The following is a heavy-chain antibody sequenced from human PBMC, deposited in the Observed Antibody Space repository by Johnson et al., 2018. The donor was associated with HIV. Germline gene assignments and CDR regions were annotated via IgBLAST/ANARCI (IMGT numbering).Heavy chain of an antibody. Sequence: QVQLVESGGGVVQPGRSPRLSCAASGFTFSSYAMHWVRQAPGKGLEWVAVISYDGTNKYYEDSVRGRFTISRDNSQNTLYLQMNSLRAEDTAVYFCARDQGYNGFEPDAFDIWGRGTMVTVSS. D-gene: IGHD5-12*01. CDR2: ISYDGTNK. J-gene: IGHJ3*02. V-gene: IGHV3-30*04. CDR3: ARDQGYNGFEPDAFDI. CDR1: GFTFSSYA.